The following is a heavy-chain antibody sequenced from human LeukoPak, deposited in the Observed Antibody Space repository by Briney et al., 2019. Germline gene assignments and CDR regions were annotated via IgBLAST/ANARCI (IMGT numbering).Heavy chain of an antibody. Sequence: SETLSLTCTVSGGSISSYYWSWIRQPAGKGLEWIGRIYTSGSTNYNPSLKSRVTISVEKSKNQFSLKLSSLTAADTAVYYCASGGNGPLYYFDYWGQGTLVTVSS. CDR3: ASGGNGPLYYFDY. J-gene: IGHJ4*02. CDR2: IYTSGST. CDR1: GGSISSYY. V-gene: IGHV4-4*07. D-gene: IGHD4-23*01.